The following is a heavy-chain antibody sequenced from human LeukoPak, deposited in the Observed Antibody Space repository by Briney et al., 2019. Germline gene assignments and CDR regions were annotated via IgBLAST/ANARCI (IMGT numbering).Heavy chain of an antibody. J-gene: IGHJ4*02. V-gene: IGHV1-69*15. Sequence: SVKVSCKASGGTFSSYAISWVRQAPGQGLEWMGRIFPIFATANYAQKFQGRVTITADESTSTAYMELSSLRSEDTAVYYCARESGSYEAYFDYWGRGTLVTVSS. D-gene: IGHD1-26*01. CDR3: ARESGSYEAYFDY. CDR2: IFPIFATA. CDR1: GGTFSSYA.